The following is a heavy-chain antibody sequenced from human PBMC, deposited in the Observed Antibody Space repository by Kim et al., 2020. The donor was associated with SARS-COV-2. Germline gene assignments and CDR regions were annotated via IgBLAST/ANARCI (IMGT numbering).Heavy chain of an antibody. D-gene: IGHD2-21*01. J-gene: IGHJ4*02. CDR1: GYTFTSYA. CDR3: ATDKTPLAYCGGDCKTPLDY. V-gene: IGHV1-3*01. CDR2: INAGNGNT. Sequence: ASVKVSCKASGYTFTSYAMHWVRQAPGQRLEWMGWINAGNGNTKYSQKLQGRVTITRDTSASTAYMELSSLRSEDTAVYYCATDKTPLAYCGGDCKTPLDYWGQGTLVTVSS.